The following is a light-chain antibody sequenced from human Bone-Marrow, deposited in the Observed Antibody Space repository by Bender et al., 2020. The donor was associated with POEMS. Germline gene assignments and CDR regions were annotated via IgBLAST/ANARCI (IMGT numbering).Light chain of an antibody. V-gene: IGLV1-47*02. CDR2: SSH. J-gene: IGLJ3*02. Sequence: QSVLTQPPSASGTPGQRVTISCSGGSSNIGAHAVNWYQHLPGTAPKLLIYSSHRRPSEVPDRFSGSRSGTSASLAISGLRSEDEADYYCAAWDDSLSGVVVGGGTKLTVL. CDR3: AAWDDSLSGVV. CDR1: SSNIGAHA.